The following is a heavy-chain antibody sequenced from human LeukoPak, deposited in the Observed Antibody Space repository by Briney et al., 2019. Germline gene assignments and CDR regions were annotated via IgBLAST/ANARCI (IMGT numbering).Heavy chain of an antibody. J-gene: IGHJ2*01. CDR2: ISWNGNLI. Sequence: GGSLRLSCAASGFIFDDFALHWVRQVPGKGLEWVSGISWNGNLIGYADSVKGRLTTSRDNAKNSLFLQMNSLRVEDTALYYCARASAAGTGFLDLWGRGTLVLVSA. V-gene: IGHV3-9*01. D-gene: IGHD6-13*01. CDR1: GFIFDDFA. CDR3: ARASAAGTGFLDL.